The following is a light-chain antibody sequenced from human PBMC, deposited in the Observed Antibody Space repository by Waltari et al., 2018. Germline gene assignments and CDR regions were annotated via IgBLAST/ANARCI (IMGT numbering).Light chain of an antibody. CDR1: QGISNY. Sequence: DIQMTQSPASLSASVGDRVTITCRARQGISNYLAWYQQKPGKVPKLLIYAASTLQSGVPSRFSGSGSWPDFPLTISRLQPEDVATYSCQKYNRAPWTFGQGTKVDIK. J-gene: IGKJ1*01. CDR2: AAS. CDR3: QKYNRAPWT. V-gene: IGKV1-27*01.